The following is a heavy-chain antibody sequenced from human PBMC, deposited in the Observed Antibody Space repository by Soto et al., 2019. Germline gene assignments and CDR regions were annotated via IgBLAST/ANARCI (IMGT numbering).Heavy chain of an antibody. J-gene: IGHJ4*02. CDR2: ISGSGGST. D-gene: IGHD1-1*01. CDR3: AKLAAGTFDY. CDR1: GFTFSSDA. Sequence: EVQLLESGGGLVQPGGSLRLSCAASGFTFSSDAMSWVRQAPGKGLEWVSAISGSGGSTYYADAVKGRFTISRDNSKNSRYLQMNSLRAEDTAVYYCAKLAAGTFDYWGQGTLVAVSS. V-gene: IGHV3-23*01.